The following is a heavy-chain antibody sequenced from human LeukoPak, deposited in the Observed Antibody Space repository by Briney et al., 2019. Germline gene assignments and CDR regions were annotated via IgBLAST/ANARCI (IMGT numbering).Heavy chain of an antibody. CDR1: GFTFSNAW. CDR3: TTGWVTTFDYYYYGMDV. V-gene: IGHV3-15*01. Sequence: MPGGSLRLSCAASGFTFSNAWMSWVRQAPGKGLEWVGRIKSKTDGGTTDYAAPVKGRFTISRDGSKNTLYLQMNSLKTEDTAVYYCTTGWVTTFDYYYYGMDVWGQGTTVTVSS. D-gene: IGHD3-16*01. CDR2: IKSKTDGGTT. J-gene: IGHJ6*02.